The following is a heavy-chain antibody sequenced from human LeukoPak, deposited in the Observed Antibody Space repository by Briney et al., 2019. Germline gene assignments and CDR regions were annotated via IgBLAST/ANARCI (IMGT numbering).Heavy chain of an antibody. CDR2: IYYSGST. CDR3: ARHLGRDYFDY. J-gene: IGHJ4*02. CDR1: GGSISSSSYY. V-gene: IGHV4-39*01. D-gene: IGHD1-26*01. Sequence: KPSETLSLTCTVSGGSISSSSYYWGWIRQPPGKGLEWIGSIYYSGSTYYNPSLKSRVTISVDTSKNQFSLKLSSVTAADTAVYYSARHLGRDYFDYWGQGTLVTVSS.